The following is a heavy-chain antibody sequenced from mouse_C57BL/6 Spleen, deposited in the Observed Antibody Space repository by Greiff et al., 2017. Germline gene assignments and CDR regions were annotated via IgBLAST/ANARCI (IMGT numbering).Heavy chain of an antibody. D-gene: IGHD1-1*01. Sequence: VQLQQPGAELVMPGASVKLSCKASGYTFTSYWMHWVKQRPGQGLEWIGEIDPSDSYTNYNQKFKGKSTLTVDKSSSTAYMQLSSLTSEDSAVYYCARAGLRFYAMDYWGQGTSVTVSS. J-gene: IGHJ4*01. CDR3: ARAGLRFYAMDY. V-gene: IGHV1-69*01. CDR1: GYTFTSYW. CDR2: IDPSDSYT.